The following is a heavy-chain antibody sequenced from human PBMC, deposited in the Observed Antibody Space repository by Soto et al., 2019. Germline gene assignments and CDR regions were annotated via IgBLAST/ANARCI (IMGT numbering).Heavy chain of an antibody. CDR1: GFTFSSYS. CDR3: ARPDSSGYYSYYYYGMDV. CDR2: ISSSSSTI. D-gene: IGHD3-22*01. V-gene: IGHV3-48*02. Sequence: GGSLRLSCAASGFTFSSYSMNWVRQAPGKGLEWVSYISSSSSTIYYADSVKGRFTISRDNAKNSLYLQMNSLRDEDMAVYYCARPDSSGYYSYYYYGMDVWGQGTTVTVSS. J-gene: IGHJ6*02.